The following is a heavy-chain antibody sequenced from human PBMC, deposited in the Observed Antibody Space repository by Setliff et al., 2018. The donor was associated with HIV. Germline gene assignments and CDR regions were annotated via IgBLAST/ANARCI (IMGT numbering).Heavy chain of an antibody. J-gene: IGHJ4*02. Sequence: PSETLSLTCAVSGGSISSSNWWSWVRQPPGKGLEWIGEIYHGGSTYYNPSLKSRVTISVDKSKNQFSLKLAPVTAADTAVYYCASGEPYYYDSTGYSGNYFDYWGQGTLVTVSS. V-gene: IGHV4-4*02. D-gene: IGHD3-22*01. CDR1: GGSISSSNW. CDR2: IYHGGST. CDR3: ASGEPYYYDSTGYSGNYFDY.